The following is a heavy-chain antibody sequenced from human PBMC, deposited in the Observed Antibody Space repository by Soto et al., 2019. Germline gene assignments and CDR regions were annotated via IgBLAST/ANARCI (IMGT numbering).Heavy chain of an antibody. V-gene: IGHV1-69*02. CDR2: IIPILGIA. Sequence: QVQLVQSGAEVKKPGSSVKVSCKASGGTFSSYTISWVRQAPGQGLEWMGRIIPILGIANYAQKFQGRVTITADKSTGTAYMELSSLRAEDTAVYYCARNVGHYGDYWCRFDPWGQGTLVTVSS. J-gene: IGHJ5*02. D-gene: IGHD4-17*01. CDR3: ARNVGHYGDYWCRFDP. CDR1: GGTFSSYT.